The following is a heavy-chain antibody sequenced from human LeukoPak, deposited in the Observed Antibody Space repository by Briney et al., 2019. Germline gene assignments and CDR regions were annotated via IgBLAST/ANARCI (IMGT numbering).Heavy chain of an antibody. D-gene: IGHD2-15*01. CDR2: IKQHGNEE. V-gene: IGHV3-7*01. CDR3: ARDYCSGGSCYSGWFDP. CDR1: GFTFSDYW. Sequence: GGSLRLSCAASGFTFSDYWMNWVRQAPGKGLEWVANIKQHGNEEYYVDSVKGRFTISRDNAKNSLYLQMNSLRAEDTAVYYCARDYCSGGSCYSGWFDPWGQGTLVTVSS. J-gene: IGHJ5*02.